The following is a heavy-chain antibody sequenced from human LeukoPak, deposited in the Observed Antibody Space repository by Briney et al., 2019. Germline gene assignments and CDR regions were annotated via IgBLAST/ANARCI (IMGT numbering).Heavy chain of an antibody. Sequence: PSETLSLTCAVSADSFSSHYWTWIRQPPGQGLEWIGYISYIGSTNYNHSLKSRVTISIDTSKNQFSLKLSSVTAADTAVYYCARDLVTVTKGFDIWGQGTMVSVSS. CDR3: ARDLVTVTKGFDI. J-gene: IGHJ3*02. CDR2: ISYIGST. CDR1: ADSFSSHY. V-gene: IGHV4-59*11. D-gene: IGHD4-17*01.